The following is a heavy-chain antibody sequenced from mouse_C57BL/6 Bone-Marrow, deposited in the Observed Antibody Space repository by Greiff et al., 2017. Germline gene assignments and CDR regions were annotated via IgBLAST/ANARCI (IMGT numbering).Heavy chain of an antibody. Sequence: EVKLVESGGGLVQPGGSLKLSCAASGFTFSSYAMSWVRQTPEKRLEWVAYISSGGDYIYYADTVKGRFTISRDNARNTLYLQMSSLKSEDQAMYYCTRDVYGSDYWGQGTTLTFSS. V-gene: IGHV5-9-1*02. D-gene: IGHD1-1*01. CDR2: ISSGGDYI. J-gene: IGHJ2*01. CDR3: TRDVYGSDY. CDR1: GFTFSSYA.